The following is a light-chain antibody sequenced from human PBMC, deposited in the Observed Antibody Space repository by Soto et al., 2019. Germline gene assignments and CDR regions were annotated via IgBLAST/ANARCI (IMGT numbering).Light chain of an antibody. V-gene: IGLV1-44*01. CDR2: SNN. CDR3: AAWDDSLNGVV. CDR1: SSNIGSKA. Sequence: QSVLTQPPSASGTPGQRVTISCSGNSSNIGSKAVNWYHQLPGTAPNLLIYSNNQRPSGVPDRFSGSKSGTSASLAISGLQSEDEAYYYCAAWDDSLNGVVFGGGTKLTVL. J-gene: IGLJ2*01.